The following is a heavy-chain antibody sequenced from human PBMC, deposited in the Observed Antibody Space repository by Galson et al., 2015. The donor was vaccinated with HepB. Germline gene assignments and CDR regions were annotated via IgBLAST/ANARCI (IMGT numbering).Heavy chain of an antibody. D-gene: IGHD4-23*01. CDR3: ARKWELRWVCDAFDI. Sequence: SVKVSCKASGYTFTAYYMHWVRQAPGQGLERMGIINPSDGTTDYAQNFQGRVTMTRDTSTSTMNMELRSLRSGDTAVYYCARKWELRWVCDAFDIWGQGTLVTVSS. J-gene: IGHJ3*02. CDR2: INPSDGTT. V-gene: IGHV1-46*03. CDR1: GYTFTAYY.